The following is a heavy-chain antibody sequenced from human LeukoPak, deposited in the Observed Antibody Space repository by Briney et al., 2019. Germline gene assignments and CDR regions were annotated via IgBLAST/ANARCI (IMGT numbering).Heavy chain of an antibody. D-gene: IGHD2-21*02. V-gene: IGHV3-9*01. CDR1: GFTFDDYA. CDR2: ISWNSGSV. CDR3: ARGPRVVVVTPSPIFDY. Sequence: GGSLRLSCAASGFTFDDYAMHWVRQAPGKGLEWVSGISWNSGSVGYADSVKGRFTISRDNAKNSLYLQMNSLRAEDTAVYYCARGPRVVVVTPSPIFDYWGQGTLVTVSS. J-gene: IGHJ4*02.